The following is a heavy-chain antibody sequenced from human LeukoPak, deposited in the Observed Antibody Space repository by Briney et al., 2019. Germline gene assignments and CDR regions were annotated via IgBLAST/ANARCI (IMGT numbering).Heavy chain of an antibody. CDR3: ARGATLQYCSGGSCYWSWFDP. CDR1: GGSISSSSYY. V-gene: IGHV4-39*01. J-gene: IGHJ5*02. Sequence: SETLSLTCTVSGGSISSSSYYWGWIRQPPGKGLEWIGSIYYSGSTYYNPSLKSRVTISVDTPKNQFSLKLSSVTAADTAVYYCARGATLQYCSGGSCYWSWFDPWGQGTLVTVSS. D-gene: IGHD2-15*01. CDR2: IYYSGST.